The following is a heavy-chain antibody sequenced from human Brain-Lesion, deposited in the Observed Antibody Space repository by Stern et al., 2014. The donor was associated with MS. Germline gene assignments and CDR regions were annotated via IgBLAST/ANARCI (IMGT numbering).Heavy chain of an antibody. CDR2: IFNSGST. CDR1: GGSISSGGYY. Sequence: QLQLQESGPGLVKPSQTLSLSCTVSGGSISSGGYYWSWIRQPAGKGLEWIGRIFNSGSTSHNTSLKSRVTISIDTSKNRFSLRLNSATAADTAVYYCARGRVVPGFQYYATDVWGQGTTVIVSS. J-gene: IGHJ6*02. CDR3: ARGRVVPGFQYYATDV. D-gene: IGHD2-2*01. V-gene: IGHV4-61*02.